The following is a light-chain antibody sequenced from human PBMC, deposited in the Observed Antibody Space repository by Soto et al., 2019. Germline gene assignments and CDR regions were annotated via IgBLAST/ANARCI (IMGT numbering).Light chain of an antibody. Sequence: MTQSPLSLAVTPGEPASISCSSSQSLRHSDGYRYLAWYQQKPGKAPKLLIYKASTLKSGVPSRFSGSGSGTEFTLTISGLQPDDFATYYCQHYNSYSEAFGQGTKVDIK. J-gene: IGKJ1*01. CDR2: KAS. CDR1: QSLRHSDGYRY. V-gene: IGKV1-5*03. CDR3: QHYNSYSEA.